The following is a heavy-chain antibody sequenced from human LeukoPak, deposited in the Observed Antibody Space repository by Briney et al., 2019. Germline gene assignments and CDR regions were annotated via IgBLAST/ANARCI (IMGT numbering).Heavy chain of an antibody. J-gene: IGHJ4*02. CDR2: IGGSGDRT. V-gene: IGHV3-23*01. CDR3: AKDRTQQPYGIFDY. Sequence: QPGGSLRLSCAASGFTFNIYAMTWVRQDPGKGLEWVSAIGGSGDRTYYADSVKGRFTISRGNSKNTLYLQMNSLRAEDAAVYYCAKDRTQQPYGIFDYWGQGTLVTVSS. CDR1: GFTFNIYA. D-gene: IGHD6-13*01.